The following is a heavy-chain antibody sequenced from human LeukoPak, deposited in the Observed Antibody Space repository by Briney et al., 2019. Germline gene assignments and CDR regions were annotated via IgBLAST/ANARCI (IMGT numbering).Heavy chain of an antibody. D-gene: IGHD3-10*01. CDR3: ARTTPDYYGSGSYYKWGRPGAYFDY. Sequence: ASVKVSCKASGYTFTSYGIIWVRQAPGQGLEWMGWISAYNGNTNYAQQLQGRVTMTTDTSTSTAYMELRSLRSDDTAVYYCARTTPDYYGSGSYYKWGRPGAYFDYWGQGTLVTVSS. J-gene: IGHJ4*02. CDR1: GYTFTSYG. V-gene: IGHV1-18*01. CDR2: ISAYNGNT.